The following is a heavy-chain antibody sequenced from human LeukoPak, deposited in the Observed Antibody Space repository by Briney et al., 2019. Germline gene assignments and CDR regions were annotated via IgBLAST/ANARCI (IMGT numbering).Heavy chain of an antibody. J-gene: IGHJ4*02. CDR3: ARSSYDSGRYLVGVPVYLDY. V-gene: IGHV5-51*01. CDR1: GYSFTSYC. CDR2: IYPGDSDT. D-gene: IGHD3-10*01. Sequence: GESLKISCKGSGYSFTSYCIGWVRQMPGKGLEWMGIIYPGDSDTRYSPSFQGQVTLSADKSISTAYLQWSSLTASDTAMYYCARSSYDSGRYLVGVPVYLDYWDQGTLVTVSS.